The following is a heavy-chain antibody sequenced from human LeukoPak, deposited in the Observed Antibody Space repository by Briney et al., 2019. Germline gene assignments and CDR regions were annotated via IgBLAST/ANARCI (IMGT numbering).Heavy chain of an antibody. J-gene: IGHJ4*02. V-gene: IGHV4-39*01. CDR1: GGSISSSSYY. CDR3: ARHVRDDYIWGAYRLSPLDY. Sequence: SETLSLTCTVSGGSISSSSYYWGWIRQPPGKGLEWIRSIYYSGRPYYNSSLKSRVTISVDTSKNQFSLKLSSVTAADTAVYYCARHVRDDYIWGAYRLSPLDYWGQGTLVTVSS. CDR2: IYYSGRP. D-gene: IGHD3-16*02.